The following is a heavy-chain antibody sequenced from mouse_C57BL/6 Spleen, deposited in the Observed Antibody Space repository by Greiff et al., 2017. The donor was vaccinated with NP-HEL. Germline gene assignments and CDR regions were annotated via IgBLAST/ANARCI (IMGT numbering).Heavy chain of an antibody. Sequence: EVQLQQSGPGLAKPSQTLSLTCSVTGYSITSDYWNWIRKLPGNKLEYMGYISYSGSTYYNPSLKSRISITRDTSKNQYYLQLNSVTTEDTATYYCARSLRLPNYYAMDYWGQGTSVTVSS. CDR3: ARSLRLPNYYAMDY. V-gene: IGHV3-8*01. CDR2: ISYSGST. CDR1: GYSITSDY. D-gene: IGHD2-4*01. J-gene: IGHJ4*01.